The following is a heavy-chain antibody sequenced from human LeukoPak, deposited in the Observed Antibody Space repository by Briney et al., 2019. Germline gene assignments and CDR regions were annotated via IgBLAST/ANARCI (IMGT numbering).Heavy chain of an antibody. D-gene: IGHD2-8*01. CDR2: IYWDDEE. J-gene: IGHJ4*01. CDR3: AHIPVYCTIRSCYSQSGFDY. V-gene: IGHV2-5*02. CDR1: WFSLITNGAG. Sequence: SGPTLGKPTQTLTLTCTRSWFSLITNGAGVGLIRQPPGKALEWLALIYWDDEERYRPSLRNRLTITKDTSKNQVVLTMSNMTPADSATYYCAHIPVYCTIRSCYSQSGFDYWGHGTLVTVSS.